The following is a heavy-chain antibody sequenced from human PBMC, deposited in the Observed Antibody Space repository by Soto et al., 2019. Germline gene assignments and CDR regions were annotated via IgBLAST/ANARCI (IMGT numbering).Heavy chain of an antibody. CDR1: GFTFSDHY. V-gene: IGHV3-72*01. CDR2: SKNKADSYTT. Sequence: EVQLVQSGGGLVQPGGSLRLSCAASGFTFSDHYMDWVRQAPGKGLEWVGRSKNKADSYTTEYAASGKGRFTISRDGSKISLLLQMTGLKTEDTAVYYCTVWGSGNDFGAAWGQGILVTVSS. D-gene: IGHD3-10*01. J-gene: IGHJ4*02. CDR3: TVWGSGNDFGAA.